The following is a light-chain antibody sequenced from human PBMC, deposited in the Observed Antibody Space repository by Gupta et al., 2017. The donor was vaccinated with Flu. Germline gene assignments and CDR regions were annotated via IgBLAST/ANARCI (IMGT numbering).Light chain of an antibody. J-gene: IGKJ4*01. Sequence: DSQMTQSPSSLSASVGDRVTITCRASQSISSYLNWYQQKPGKAPKLLIYAASSLQSGVPSRFSGSGSGTDFTLTISSLQPEDFATYYCQQSDSTLLTFGGGTKVEIK. CDR3: QQSDSTLLT. V-gene: IGKV1-39*01. CDR1: QSISSY. CDR2: AAS.